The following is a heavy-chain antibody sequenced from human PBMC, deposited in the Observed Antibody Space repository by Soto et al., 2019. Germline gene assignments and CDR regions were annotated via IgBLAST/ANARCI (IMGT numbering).Heavy chain of an antibody. V-gene: IGHV1-24*01. D-gene: IGHD2-2*03. CDR3: ATSFGYRNWFDP. Sequence: ASVKVSCKVSGYTLTELSMHWVRQAPGKGLEWMGGFDPEDGETIYAQKFQGRVTMTEDTSTDTAYMELSSLRSEDTAVYYCATSFGYRNWFDPWGQGTLVTGSS. J-gene: IGHJ5*02. CDR2: FDPEDGET. CDR1: GYTLTELS.